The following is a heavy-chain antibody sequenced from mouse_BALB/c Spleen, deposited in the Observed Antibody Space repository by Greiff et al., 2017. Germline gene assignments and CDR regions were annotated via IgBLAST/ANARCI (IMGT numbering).Heavy chain of an antibody. CDR2: INPSNGRT. CDR3: AREGTGWFAY. V-gene: IGHV1S81*02. D-gene: IGHD4-1*01. J-gene: IGHJ3*01. CDR1: GYTFTSYW. Sequence: QVQLQQSGAELVKPGASVKLSCKASGYTFTSYWMHWVKQRPGQGLEWIGEINPSNGRTNYNEKFKSKATLTVDKSSSTAYMQLSSLTSEDSAVYYCAREGTGWFAYWGQGTLVTVSA.